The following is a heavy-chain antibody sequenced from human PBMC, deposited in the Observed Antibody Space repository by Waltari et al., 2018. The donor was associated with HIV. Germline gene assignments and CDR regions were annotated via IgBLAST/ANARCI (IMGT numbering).Heavy chain of an antibody. Sequence: QVRLQQSGPGLMQTSQTLSLTCDISQDSLSSNSAAWNWVRRSPSRGFEWLGKTFYRSQWRFDYAGSLKGRLSISVDIAMNQLSLHLTSLIPDDTATYYCVRDSYGFDIWGQGSPVNV. J-gene: IGHJ6*01. V-gene: IGHV6-1*02. CDR1: QDSLSSNSAA. CDR3: VRDSYGFDI. CDR2: TFYRSQWRF.